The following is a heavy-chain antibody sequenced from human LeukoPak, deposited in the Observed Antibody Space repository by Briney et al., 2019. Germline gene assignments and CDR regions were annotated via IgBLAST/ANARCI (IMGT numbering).Heavy chain of an antibody. CDR3: ARGWPPITIFGVVPSDYYYMDV. V-gene: IGHV3-7*01. CDR1: GFTFSSYW. J-gene: IGHJ6*03. Sequence: PGRSLRLSCAASGFTFSSYWMSWVRQAPGKGLEWVANIKQDGSEKYYVDSVKGRFTISRDNAKNSLYLQMNSLRAEDTAVYYCARGWPPITIFGVVPSDYYYMDVWGKGTTVTVSS. CDR2: IKQDGSEK. D-gene: IGHD3-3*01.